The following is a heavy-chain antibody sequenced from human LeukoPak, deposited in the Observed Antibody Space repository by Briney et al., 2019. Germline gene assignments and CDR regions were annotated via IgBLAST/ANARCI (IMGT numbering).Heavy chain of an antibody. CDR2: VFYSGNT. J-gene: IGHJ3*01. V-gene: IGHV4-59*13. D-gene: IGHD3-16*01. Sequence: SETLSLTCTVSGGSISSFYWNWIRQPPGKGLEWVGYVFYSGNTNYNPSLGSRVTISEDTSKNQFSLNLNSLTAADTAVYYCARGLPGRDAFDVWGQGQWSPSLQ. CDR3: ARGLPGRDAFDV. CDR1: GGSISSFY.